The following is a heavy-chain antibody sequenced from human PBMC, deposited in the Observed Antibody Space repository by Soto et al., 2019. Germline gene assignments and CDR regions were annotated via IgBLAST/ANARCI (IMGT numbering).Heavy chain of an antibody. J-gene: IGHJ3*02. V-gene: IGHV1-18*01. D-gene: IGHD6-13*01. Sequence: ASVKVSCKASGYTFTSYGISWVRQAPGQGLEWMGWISAYNGNTNYEQKLQGRVTMTTDTSTSTAYMELRSLRSDDTAVYYCARDLVRTYSSSWPGSFDIWGQGTMVTVSS. CDR1: GYTFTSYG. CDR3: ARDLVRTYSSSWPGSFDI. CDR2: ISAYNGNT.